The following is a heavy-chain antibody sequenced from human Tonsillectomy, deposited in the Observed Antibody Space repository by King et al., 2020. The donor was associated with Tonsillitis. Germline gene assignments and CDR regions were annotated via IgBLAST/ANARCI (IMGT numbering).Heavy chain of an antibody. J-gene: IGHJ4*02. D-gene: IGHD3-22*01. V-gene: IGHV3-48*03. CDR3: ARVGYLGDSSGYIPSFDY. CDR2: ISSSGSTI. Sequence: QLVQSGGGLVQHGGSLRLSCAASGFTFSSYEMNWVRQAPGKGLEWVSYISSSGSTIYYADSVKGRFTISRDNAKNSLYLQMNSLRAEDTAVYYCARVGYLGDSSGYIPSFDYWGQGTLVTVSS. CDR1: GFTFSSYE.